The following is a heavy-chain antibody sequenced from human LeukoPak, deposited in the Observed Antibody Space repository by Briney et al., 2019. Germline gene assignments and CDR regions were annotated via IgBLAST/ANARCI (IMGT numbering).Heavy chain of an antibody. V-gene: IGHV4-39*07. J-gene: IGHJ4*02. CDR1: GGSISSSSYY. CDR3: ARGGYYGSGNNFKY. Sequence: SETLSLTCTVSGGSISSSSYYWGWIRQPPGKGLEWIGSIYYSGSTYYNPSLKSRVTMSVDTSKNQFSLKLSSATAADTAVYFCARGGYYGSGNNFKYWGQGILVTVSS. CDR2: IYYSGST. D-gene: IGHD3-10*01.